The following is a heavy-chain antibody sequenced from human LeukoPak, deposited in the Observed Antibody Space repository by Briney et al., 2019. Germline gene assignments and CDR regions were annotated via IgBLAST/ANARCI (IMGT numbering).Heavy chain of an antibody. CDR2: FDPEDGET. Sequence: ASVKVSCKVSGYTLTELSMHWVRHAPGKGLEWMGGFDPEDGETIYAQKFQGRVTMTEDTSTDTAYMELSSLRSEDTAVYYCATNADLSGPFDYWGQGTLVTVSS. V-gene: IGHV1-24*01. J-gene: IGHJ4*02. CDR3: ATNADLSGPFDY. CDR1: GYTLTELS. D-gene: IGHD3-3*01.